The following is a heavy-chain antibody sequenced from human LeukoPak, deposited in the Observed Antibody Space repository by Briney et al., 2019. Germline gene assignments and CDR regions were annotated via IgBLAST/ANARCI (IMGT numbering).Heavy chain of an antibody. CDR2: INNDESHT. J-gene: IGHJ5*02. D-gene: IGHD6-13*01. V-gene: IGHV3-74*01. CDR3: ARDQSSSWYVAWFDP. Sequence: GGSLRLSCAASGFTFSSYWMHWVRQVPGKGLVWVSRINNDESHTTYADSVKGRFTISRDNAKNTLYLQMNSLRVEDTAVYYCARDQSSSWYVAWFDPWGQGTLVTVSS. CDR1: GFTFSSYW.